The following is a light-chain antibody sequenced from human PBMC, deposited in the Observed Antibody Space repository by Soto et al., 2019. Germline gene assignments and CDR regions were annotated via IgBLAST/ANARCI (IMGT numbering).Light chain of an antibody. V-gene: IGKV3-20*01. CDR1: QSVNNNY. J-gene: IGKJ5*01. CDR2: GAS. Sequence: EIVLTQSPGTLSLSPGERATLSCRASQSVNNNYLAWHQQKPGQAPRLLIFGASSRATGIQDRFSGSGSGTDFTLTIRRVEPEDFAVYYCKQYGSSLITFGRGTRLEIK. CDR3: KQYGSSLIT.